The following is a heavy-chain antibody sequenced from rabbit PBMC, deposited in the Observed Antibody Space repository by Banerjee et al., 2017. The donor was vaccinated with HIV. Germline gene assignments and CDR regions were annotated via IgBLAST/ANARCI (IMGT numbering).Heavy chain of an antibody. CDR3: ARDGSDGGGFAFNL. J-gene: IGHJ4*01. CDR1: GFTISSSYW. Sequence: QEQLEESGGDLVKPEGSLTLTCTASGFTISSSYWICWVRQAPGKGLEWIACIHPDYGSTDYASWAKGRFTISKTSSTTVTLQMTSLTAADTATYFCARDGSDGGGFAFNLWGPGTLVTVS. V-gene: IGHV1S45*01. D-gene: IGHD6-1*01. CDR2: IHPDYGST.